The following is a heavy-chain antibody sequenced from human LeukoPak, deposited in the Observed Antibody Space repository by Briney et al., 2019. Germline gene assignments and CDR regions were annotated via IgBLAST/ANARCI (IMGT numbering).Heavy chain of an antibody. CDR3: ARDAGWGYYDL. Sequence: GGCLRVSCVASRFTFITSWVSGVRQAPGKGGGWVANIDKHGFGKYCVDSVRGRFAISRDYASDAVFLEMDSLRAEDTSVYYCARDAGWGYYDLWGQGTPVTVSS. J-gene: IGHJ4*02. D-gene: IGHD1-26*01. V-gene: IGHV3-7*01. CDR1: RFTFITSW. CDR2: IDKHGFGK.